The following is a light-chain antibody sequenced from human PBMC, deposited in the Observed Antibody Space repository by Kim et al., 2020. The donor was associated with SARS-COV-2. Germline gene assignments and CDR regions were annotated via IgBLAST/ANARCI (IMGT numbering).Light chain of an antibody. CDR2: AAS. CDR3: QQAGSHPLT. Sequence: ASVGDRVTITCRASQSIGSWLAWYQQEPGKAPKLLIYAASTLQSAVPSRFNGIGSGTHFTLTITNLQPEDFATYFCQQAGSHPLTFGGGTKVDIK. V-gene: IGKV1-12*01. J-gene: IGKJ4*01. CDR1: QSIGSW.